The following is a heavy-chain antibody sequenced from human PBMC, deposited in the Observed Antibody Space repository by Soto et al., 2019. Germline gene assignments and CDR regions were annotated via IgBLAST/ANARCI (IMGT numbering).Heavy chain of an antibody. J-gene: IGHJ5*02. CDR2: ILYTGYT. CDR3: ARETGASSGPFLPPGCLDT. D-gene: IGHD2-2*01. CDR1: GGPISDYY. V-gene: IGHV4-59*01. Sequence: PSETLSLTCTVPGGPISDYYWSWIRQPPGKGLEWIGYILYTGYTNYNPSLKSRITISIDTSRNQFSLRLSSVTAADTAVYYCARETGASSGPFLPPGCLDTWSQGTLLTVSS.